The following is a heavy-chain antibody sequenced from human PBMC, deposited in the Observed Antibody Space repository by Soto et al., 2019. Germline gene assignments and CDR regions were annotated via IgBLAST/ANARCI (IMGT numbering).Heavy chain of an antibody. V-gene: IGHV4-39*01. CDR2: IYYSGST. D-gene: IGHD3-3*01. J-gene: IGHJ5*02. Sequence: SETLSLTCTVSGGSIISSSYYWGWIRQPPGKGLEWIGSIYYSGSTYYNPSLKSRVTISVDTSKNQFSLKLSSVTAADTAVYYCARHPYDFWSGYYTQNWFDPWGQGTLVTVSS. CDR3: ARHPYDFWSGYYTQNWFDP. CDR1: GGSIISSSYY.